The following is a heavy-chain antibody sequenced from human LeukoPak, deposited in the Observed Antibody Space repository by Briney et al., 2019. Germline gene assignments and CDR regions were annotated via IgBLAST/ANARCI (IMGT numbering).Heavy chain of an antibody. CDR1: GFTFHDYA. CDR3: AKGFFGAAAVYYFDY. V-gene: IGHV3-9*01. J-gene: IGHJ4*02. D-gene: IGHD6-13*01. Sequence: GGSLRLSCAASGFTFHDYAMHWVRQAPGKGLEWVSGISWNSGSIGYADSVKGRFTISRDNAKNSLYLQMNSLRAEDTALYYCAKGFFGAAAVYYFDYWGQGTLVTVSS. CDR2: ISWNSGSI.